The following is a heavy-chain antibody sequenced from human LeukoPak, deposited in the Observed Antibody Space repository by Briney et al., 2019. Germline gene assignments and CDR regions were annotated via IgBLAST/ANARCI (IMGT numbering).Heavy chain of an antibody. CDR1: GYRYFDYW. Sequence: GASVKVSCRAVGYRYFDYWLHWVRQAPGQGPEWMGYIRPKTGDADYARDFQGRVIMTRDMSTNTAYIESTGLTSDDTAVYYCARDTPHQRFDYWGQGTLVIVSS. CDR3: ARDTPHQRFDY. V-gene: IGHV1-2*02. J-gene: IGHJ4*02. CDR2: IRPKTGDA.